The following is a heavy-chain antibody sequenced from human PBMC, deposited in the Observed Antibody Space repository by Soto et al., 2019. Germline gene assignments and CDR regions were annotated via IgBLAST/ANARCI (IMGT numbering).Heavy chain of an antibody. J-gene: IGHJ4*02. Sequence: QVQLVQSGAEVKKPGSSVKVSCTASGGTFSSYAISWVRQAPGQGLEWMGGIIPIFGTANYAQKFQGRVTITADESTSTAYLELSSLSSEATAVYYCASPSYSSSCDLDYWGQGTLVTVSS. V-gene: IGHV1-69*01. D-gene: IGHD6-6*01. CDR2: IIPIFGTA. CDR1: GGTFSSYA. CDR3: ASPSYSSSCDLDY.